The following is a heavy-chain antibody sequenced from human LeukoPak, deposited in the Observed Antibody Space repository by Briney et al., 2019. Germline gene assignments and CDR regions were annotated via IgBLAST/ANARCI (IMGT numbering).Heavy chain of an antibody. J-gene: IGHJ6*03. V-gene: IGHV4-34*01. CDR1: GGSFSGYY. CDR2: INHSGST. D-gene: IGHD2-2*01. Sequence: SETLSLTCAVYGGSFSGYYWSWIRQPPGKGLEWIGEINHSGSTNYNPSLKSRVTITVDTSKNQFSLKLSSVTAADTAVYYCARGHSQLPQRVTQLGRRRDYYMDVWGKGTTVTVSS. CDR3: ARGHSQLPQRVTQLGRRRDYYMDV.